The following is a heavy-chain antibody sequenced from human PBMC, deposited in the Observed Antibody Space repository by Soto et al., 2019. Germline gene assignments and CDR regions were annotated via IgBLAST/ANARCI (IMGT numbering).Heavy chain of an antibody. CDR3: AREIFGSGTANDY. CDR2: INGDGSGT. Sequence: EVQLVEAGGGLVQPGGSLRLSCAASGFTFSGSWMHGVRQAPGKGLVWVSRINGDGSGTSYADFVTGRFTISRDDAKNTLFLQMNGLRAEDTAVYYCAREIFGSGTANDYWGQGTLVTVSS. CDR1: GFTFSGSW. D-gene: IGHD3-10*01. V-gene: IGHV3-74*01. J-gene: IGHJ4*02.